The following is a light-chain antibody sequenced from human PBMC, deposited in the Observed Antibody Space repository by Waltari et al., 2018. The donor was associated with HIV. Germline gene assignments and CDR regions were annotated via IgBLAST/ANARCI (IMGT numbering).Light chain of an antibody. CDR3: QSYDSSLSGSV. Sequence: QSVLTQPPSVSGAPGQRVTISCTGSSSNIGAGYYVHWYQQLPGTAPKLLIYGNINRPSGVPDRFSGSKSGTSASLAITGLQTEDEADYYCQSYDSSLSGSVFGGGTQLTVL. CDR1: SSNIGAGYY. V-gene: IGLV1-40*01. J-gene: IGLJ3*02. CDR2: GNI.